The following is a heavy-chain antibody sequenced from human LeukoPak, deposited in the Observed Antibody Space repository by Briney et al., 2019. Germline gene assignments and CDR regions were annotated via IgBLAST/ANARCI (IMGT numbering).Heavy chain of an antibody. CDR2: IYYGGST. D-gene: IGHD6-13*01. J-gene: IGHJ3*02. Sequence: PSETLSLTCTVSGGSISSYYWSWIRQPPGKGLEWIGYIYYGGSTNYNPSLKSRVTMSVDTSKNQFSLKLSSVTAADTAVYYCARALIAAAGTIDAFDIWGQGTMVTVSS. V-gene: IGHV4-59*12. CDR3: ARALIAAAGTIDAFDI. CDR1: GGSISSYY.